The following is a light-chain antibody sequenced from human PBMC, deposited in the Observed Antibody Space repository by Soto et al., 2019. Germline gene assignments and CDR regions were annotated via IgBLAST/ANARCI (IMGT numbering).Light chain of an antibody. CDR1: SSDVGGYNY. Sequence: QYALTQPASVSGSPGQSITISCTGTSSDVGGYNYVSWYQQHPGKAPKLMIYDVSNRPSGVSNRFSGSKSGNTASLTISGLQAEDEADYYCSSYTSSSTVFGTGTKVTV. CDR2: DVS. V-gene: IGLV2-14*01. CDR3: SSYTSSSTV. J-gene: IGLJ1*01.